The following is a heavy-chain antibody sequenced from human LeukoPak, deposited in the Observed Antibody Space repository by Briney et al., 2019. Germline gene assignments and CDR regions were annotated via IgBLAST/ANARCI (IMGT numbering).Heavy chain of an antibody. Sequence: PGGSLRLSCAASGFTFSDYAVSWVRQAPGKGLEWVSNISSSSSTTSYADSVRGRFTISRDNAKNSLYLQMNSLRAEDTAVYYCARGLWFGELDYWGQGTLVTVSS. J-gene: IGHJ4*02. CDR3: ARGLWFGELDY. CDR2: ISSSSSTT. V-gene: IGHV3-48*04. CDR1: GFTFSDYA. D-gene: IGHD3-10*01.